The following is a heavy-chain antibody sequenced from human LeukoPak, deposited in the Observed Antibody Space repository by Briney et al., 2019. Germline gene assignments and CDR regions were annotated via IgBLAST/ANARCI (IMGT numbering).Heavy chain of an antibody. Sequence: GGSLRLSCAASGFTFSSYGMHWVRQAPGKGLEWVAVIWYDGSNKYYVDSVKGRFTISRDNSKNTLYLQMNSLRAEDTAVYYCARDDLVVVPAAIRERQDAFDIWGQGTMVTVSS. V-gene: IGHV3-33*01. CDR1: GFTFSSYG. D-gene: IGHD2-2*02. CDR3: ARDDLVVVPAAIRERQDAFDI. J-gene: IGHJ3*02. CDR2: IWYDGSNK.